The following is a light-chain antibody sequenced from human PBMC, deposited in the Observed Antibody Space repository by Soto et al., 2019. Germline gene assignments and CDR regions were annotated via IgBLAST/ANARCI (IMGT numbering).Light chain of an antibody. CDR2: GTS. CDR3: QRYGSSLYT. J-gene: IGKJ2*01. CDR1: QSVSSSY. Sequence: EIVLTQSPGTLSLSPGERATLSCRASQSVSSSYLAWYQQKPGQAPRLIIYGTSSRATGIPDKFSGSGSGTDFPLTNNRLEPEYSAVYYCQRYGSSLYTFGQGTKLEIK. V-gene: IGKV3-20*01.